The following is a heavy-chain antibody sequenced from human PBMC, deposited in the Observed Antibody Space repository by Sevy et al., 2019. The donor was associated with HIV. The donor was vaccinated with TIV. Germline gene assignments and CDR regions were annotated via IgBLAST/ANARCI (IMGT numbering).Heavy chain of an antibody. CDR2: FDPEDGET. D-gene: IGHD3-22*01. CDR3: STTRDYYASSGYPFDY. J-gene: IGHJ4*02. Sequence: ASVKVSCKVSGYTLTELSMHWVRQAPGKGLEWMATFDPEDGETIYAQKFQDRVTMTEDTSTDTAYMELSSLRSEDTAVYYCSTTRDYYASSGYPFDYWGQGTLVTVSS. CDR1: GYTLTELS. V-gene: IGHV1-24*01.